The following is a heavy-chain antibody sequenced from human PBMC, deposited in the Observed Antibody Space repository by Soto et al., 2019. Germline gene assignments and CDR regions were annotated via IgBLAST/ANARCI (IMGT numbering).Heavy chain of an antibody. CDR2: VSDDGRNT. CDR1: GFTFSDYA. D-gene: IGHD6-19*01. CDR3: AKGGRQWPVTSDFNY. V-gene: IGHV3-30*18. Sequence: VQLVESGGGVVQPGRSLRLSCAASGFTFSDYAMDWVRQAPSKGLKWVAVVSDDGRNTHYADSVKGRFTISRDSSKNTVSLEMTSLRAEDTAVYYCAKGGRQWPVTSDFNYWGQGALVTVSS. J-gene: IGHJ4*02.